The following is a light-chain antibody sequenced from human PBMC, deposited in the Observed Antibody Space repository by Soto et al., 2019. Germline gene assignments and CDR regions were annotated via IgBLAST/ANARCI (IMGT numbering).Light chain of an antibody. J-gene: IGKJ4*01. Sequence: EIVLTQSPATLSLSPGERATLSCRASQSVNIYLAWYQQKPGQAPRLLIFDASNRATGIPARFSGSGSGTDFILTISSLEPEDFAVYYCQQHSNWPLTFGGGTKVEIK. V-gene: IGKV3-11*01. CDR3: QQHSNWPLT. CDR1: QSVNIY. CDR2: DAS.